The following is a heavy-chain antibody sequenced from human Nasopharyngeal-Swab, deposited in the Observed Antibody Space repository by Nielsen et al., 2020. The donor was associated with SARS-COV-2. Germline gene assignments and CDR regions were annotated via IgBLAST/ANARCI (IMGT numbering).Heavy chain of an antibody. CDR2: IYSGGSST. CDR3: ANLYSSGWADAFDI. Sequence: GESLKISCAASGFTFSSYAMSWVRQAPGKGLEWVSVIYSGGSSTYYADSVKGRFTISRDNSKNTLYLQMNSPRAEDTAVYYCANLYSSGWADAFDIWGQGTMVTVSS. D-gene: IGHD6-19*01. J-gene: IGHJ3*02. V-gene: IGHV3-23*03. CDR1: GFTFSSYA.